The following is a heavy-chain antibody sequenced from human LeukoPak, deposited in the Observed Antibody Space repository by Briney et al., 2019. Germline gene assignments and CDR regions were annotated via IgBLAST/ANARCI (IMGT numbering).Heavy chain of an antibody. Sequence: SSETLSLTCTVSGGSISSSSYYWGWIRQPPGKGLEWIGSIYYSGSTYYNPSLKSRVTISVDTSKNQFSLKLSSVTAADTAVYYCARVARFWSFDYWGQGTLVTVSS. J-gene: IGHJ4*02. D-gene: IGHD3-3*01. CDR2: IYYSGST. CDR3: ARVARFWSFDY. CDR1: GGSISSSSYY. V-gene: IGHV4-39*07.